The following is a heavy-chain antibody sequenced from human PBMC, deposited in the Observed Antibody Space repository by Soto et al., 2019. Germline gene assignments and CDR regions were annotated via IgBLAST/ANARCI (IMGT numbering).Heavy chain of an antibody. D-gene: IGHD2-15*01. V-gene: IGHV6-1*01. CDR2: TYYRSKWYN. J-gene: IGHJ6*02. CDR3: ARSEEDSDYYYYGMDV. CDR1: GDSVSSNSAA. Sequence: PSQTLSLTCALSGDSVSSNSAAWNWIRQSPSRGLEWLGRTYYRSKWYNDYAVSVKSRITINPDTAKNQFSLQLNSVTPEDTAVYYCARSEEDSDYYYYGMDVWGQGTTVTVSS.